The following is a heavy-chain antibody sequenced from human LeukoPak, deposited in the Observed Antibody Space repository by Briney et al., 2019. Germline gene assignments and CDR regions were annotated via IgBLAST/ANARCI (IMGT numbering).Heavy chain of an antibody. CDR1: GGSFSNYD. J-gene: IGHJ5*01. Sequence: TSETLSLTCAVYGGSFSNYDWTWFRQPPGKGLEWIGEINLNGRTNYNPSLKSRLTISADTSKNQFSLKLRSVTAADTAVYYCARGRSRVTVFGVALNWFDSWGQGNLVSVSS. CDR3: ARGRSRVTVFGVALNWFDS. CDR2: INLNGRT. D-gene: IGHD3-3*01. V-gene: IGHV4-34*01.